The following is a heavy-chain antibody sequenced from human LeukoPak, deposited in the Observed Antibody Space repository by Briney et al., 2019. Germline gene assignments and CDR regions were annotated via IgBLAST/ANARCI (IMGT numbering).Heavy chain of an antibody. CDR1: GFTFSSYA. J-gene: IGHJ4*02. V-gene: IGHV3-23*01. CDR2: ISGSGGST. Sequence: GSLRLSCAASGFTFSSYAMSWVRQAPGKGLEWVSAISGSGGSTYYADSVKGRFTISRDNSKNTLYLQMNSLRAEDTAVYYRASSNHSSGWYYFDYWGQGTLVTVSS. CDR3: ASSNHSSGWYYFDY. D-gene: IGHD6-19*01.